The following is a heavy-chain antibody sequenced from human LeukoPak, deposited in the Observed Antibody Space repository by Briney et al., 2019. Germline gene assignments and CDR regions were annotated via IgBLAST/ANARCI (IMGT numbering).Heavy chain of an antibody. Sequence: GGSLRLSRAASGFTFSSYSMNWVRQAPGKGLEWVSYISSSSSTIYYADSVKGRFTISRDNAKNSLYLQMNSLRAEDTAVYYCARFGYSYGPPLADYWGQGTLVTASS. CDR3: ARFGYSYGPPLADY. J-gene: IGHJ4*02. CDR2: ISSSSSTI. CDR1: GFTFSSYS. D-gene: IGHD5-18*01. V-gene: IGHV3-48*01.